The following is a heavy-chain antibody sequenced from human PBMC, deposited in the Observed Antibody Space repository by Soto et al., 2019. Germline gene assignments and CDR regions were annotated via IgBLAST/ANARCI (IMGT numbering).Heavy chain of an antibody. CDR3: ANDGTKAVGAYSYGYPGDY. J-gene: IGHJ4*02. V-gene: IGHV3-23*01. CDR2: IRGSGGST. D-gene: IGHD5-18*01. Sequence: EVQLLESGGGLVQPGGSLRLSCAASGFTFSSYAMSWVRQAQGQGLEWVSAIRGSGGSTYYADSVKGRFTISRDNSKNALYMKMNSGRAEDTAVYYYANDGTKAVGAYSYGYPGDYWGQGKLVTGSS. CDR1: GFTFSSYA.